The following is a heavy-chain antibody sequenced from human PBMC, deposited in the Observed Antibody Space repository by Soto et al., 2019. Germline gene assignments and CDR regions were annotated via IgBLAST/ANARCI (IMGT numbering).Heavy chain of an antibody. D-gene: IGHD3-22*01. J-gene: IGHJ4*02. V-gene: IGHV4-39*01. Sequence: QLQLQESGPGLVKPSETLSLTCTVSGGSISSSSSYWGWIRQPPGKGLEWIGSIYYSGSTYYNPSLKRRVTISVDTSKNQFSLKLSSVTAADTAVYYCARHSTMIVGVPDWGQGTLVTVSS. CDR2: IYYSGST. CDR3: ARHSTMIVGVPD. CDR1: GGSISSSSSY.